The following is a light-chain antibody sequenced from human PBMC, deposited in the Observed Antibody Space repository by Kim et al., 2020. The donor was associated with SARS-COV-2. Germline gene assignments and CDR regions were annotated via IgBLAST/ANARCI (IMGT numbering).Light chain of an antibody. CDR3: ASYTTRSTWV. V-gene: IGLV2-14*03. CDR2: DVT. Sequence: QSALTQPASVSGSPGQSITFSCTGTSSDVGAYTYVSWYQQHPNKAPKLMIYDVTKRPSGVSNRLSGSKSGNTASLTISGLQAEDEADYYCASYTTRSTWVFGGGTQLTVL. J-gene: IGLJ3*02. CDR1: SSDVGAYTY.